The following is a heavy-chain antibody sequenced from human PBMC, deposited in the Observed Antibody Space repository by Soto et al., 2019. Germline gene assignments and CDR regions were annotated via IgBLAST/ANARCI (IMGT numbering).Heavy chain of an antibody. J-gene: IGHJ4*02. Sequence: VQLVESGGGVVQPGRSLRLSCEGSGFMFSDYGIHWVRQAPGKGLEWVAVIWYDGTNKYYSESVKGRFTISRDNSKNTVYLQMNSLRDEDTAVYFCARGNYGASGIDYWGQGALVTVSS. CDR2: IWYDGTNK. V-gene: IGHV3-33*01. CDR3: ARGNYGASGIDY. D-gene: IGHD3-10*01. CDR1: GFMFSDYG.